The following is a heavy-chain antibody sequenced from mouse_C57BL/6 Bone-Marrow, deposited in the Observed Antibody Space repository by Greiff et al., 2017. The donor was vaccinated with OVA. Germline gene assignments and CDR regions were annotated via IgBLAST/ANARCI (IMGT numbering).Heavy chain of an antibody. D-gene: IGHD1-1*01. CDR3: ARAPIYYYGSSLWFAY. CDR2: ISDGGSYT. J-gene: IGHJ3*01. Sequence: EVQLQQSGGGLVKPGGSLKLSCAASGFTFSSYAMSWVRQTPEKRLEWVATISDGGSYTYYPDNVKGRFTISRDNAKNNLYLQMSHLKSEDTAMYYCARAPIYYYGSSLWFAYWGQGTLVTVSA. V-gene: IGHV5-4*01. CDR1: GFTFSSYA.